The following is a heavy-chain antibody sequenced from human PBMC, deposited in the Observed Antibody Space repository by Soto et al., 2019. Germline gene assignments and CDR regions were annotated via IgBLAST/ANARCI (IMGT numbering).Heavy chain of an antibody. V-gene: IGHV5-51*01. CDR3: ARNSNYDYYYYGMDV. CDR2: IYPGDSYT. Sequence: GESLKISCKGSGYSFTSYWIGWVRQMPGKGLEWMGIIYPGDSYTRYSPSFQGQVTISADKSISTAYLQWSSLKASDTAMYYCARNSNYDYYYYGMDVWGQGTTVTVSS. J-gene: IGHJ6*02. CDR1: GYSFTSYW. D-gene: IGHD4-4*01.